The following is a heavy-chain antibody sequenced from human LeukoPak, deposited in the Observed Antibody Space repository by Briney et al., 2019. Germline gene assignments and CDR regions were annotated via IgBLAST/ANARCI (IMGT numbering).Heavy chain of an antibody. J-gene: IGHJ5*02. CDR2: ISYSGST. CDR1: VGSISSTVYY. CDR3: ARDKLPTMGIPGVHP. V-gene: IGHV4-39*07. D-gene: IGHD5-12*01. Sequence: PSETLSPTCTVSVGSISSTVYYSAWIRQPPGKGLEWIGSISYSGSTYYSPSLKRRLTISVDTSKKQFSLKLSSVTAADTAVYYCARDKLPTMGIPGVHPWGQGTLVTVSS.